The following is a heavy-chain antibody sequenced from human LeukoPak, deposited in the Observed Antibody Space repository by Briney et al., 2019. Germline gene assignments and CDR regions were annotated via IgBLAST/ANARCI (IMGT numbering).Heavy chain of an antibody. CDR2: IYYSGST. D-gene: IGHD3-10*01. J-gene: IGHJ4*02. CDR1: GGSISSSSYY. V-gene: IGHV4-39*07. Sequence: SETLSLTCTVSGGSISSSSYYWGWIRQPPGKGLEWIGSIYYSGSTYYNPSLKSRVTISVDTSKNQFSLKLSPVTAADTAVYYCAREPDYYGSGSYYSYWGQGTLVTVSS. CDR3: AREPDYYGSGSYYSY.